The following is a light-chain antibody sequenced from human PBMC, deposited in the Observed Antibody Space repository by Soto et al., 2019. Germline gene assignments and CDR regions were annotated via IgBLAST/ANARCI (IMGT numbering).Light chain of an antibody. Sequence: DIQMTQSPSTLSASVGDRVTITCRASQTISTLLAWYQQRPGKAPNLLIYKASSLESGVQSRFSVSGSGTEFTLTISGLQPDDFATYFCQQYSTCPWKFGQGTKVEVK. CDR1: QTISTL. CDR3: QQYSTCPWK. V-gene: IGKV1-5*03. J-gene: IGKJ1*01. CDR2: KAS.